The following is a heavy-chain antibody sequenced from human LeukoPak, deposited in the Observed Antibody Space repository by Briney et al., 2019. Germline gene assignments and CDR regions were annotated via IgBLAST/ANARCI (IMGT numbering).Heavy chain of an antibody. V-gene: IGHV1-18*01. CDR3: ARDRLLAARPIPDY. CDR1: GYTFTSYG. CDR2: ISAYNGNT. D-gene: IGHD6-6*01. J-gene: IGHJ4*02. Sequence: GASVKASCKASGYTFTSYGISWVRQAPGQGLEWMGWISAYNGNTNYAQKLQGRVTMTKDTSTSTAYMELRSLRSDDTAVYYCARDRLLAARPIPDYWGQGTLVTVSS.